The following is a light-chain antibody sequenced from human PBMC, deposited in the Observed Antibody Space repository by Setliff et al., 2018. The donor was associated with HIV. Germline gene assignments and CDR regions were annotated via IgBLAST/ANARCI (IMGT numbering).Light chain of an antibody. J-gene: IGLJ2*01. CDR3: ATSDDSLSAVV. Sequence: QSVLTQPPSVSAAPGQKVTISCSGSSSNIGNNYVSWYQQLPGTAPKLLIYDNDKRPSGVPDRFSGSKSGTSASLAISGLRSGDEADYYCATSDDSLSAVVFGGGTKVTVL. CDR1: SSNIGNNY. CDR2: DND. V-gene: IGLV1-51*01.